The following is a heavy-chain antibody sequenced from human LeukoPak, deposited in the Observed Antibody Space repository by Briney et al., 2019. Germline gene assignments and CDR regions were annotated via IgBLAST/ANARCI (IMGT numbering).Heavy chain of an antibody. Sequence: GGSLRLPCAASGFTFSSYSMNWGRQAPGKGLELVSSISSSSIYIYYADAVKGRFTISRDNAKTSLYLQMNSLRAEDTAVYYCARDLGRATGKGDYWGQGTLVTVSS. CDR1: GFTFSSYS. CDR3: ARDLGRATGKGDY. J-gene: IGHJ4*02. V-gene: IGHV3-21*01. D-gene: IGHD1-26*01. CDR2: ISSSSIYI.